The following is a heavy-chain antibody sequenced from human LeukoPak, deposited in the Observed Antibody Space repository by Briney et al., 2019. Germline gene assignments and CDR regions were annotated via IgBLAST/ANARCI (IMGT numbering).Heavy chain of an antibody. CDR1: GYSISSGYY. CDR3: ARPYGDYGV. V-gene: IGHV4-38-2*02. J-gene: IGHJ4*02. D-gene: IGHD4-17*01. CDR2: IYHSGST. Sequence: SETLSLTCTVSGYSISSGYYWGWIRQPPGKGLEWIGSIYHSGSTYYNPSLKSRVTMSVDTSKNQFSLKLSSVTAADTAVYYCARPYGDYGVWGQGTLVTVSS.